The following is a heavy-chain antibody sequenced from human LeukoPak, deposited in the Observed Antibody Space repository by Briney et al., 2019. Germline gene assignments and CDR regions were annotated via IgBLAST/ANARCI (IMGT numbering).Heavy chain of an antibody. CDR2: IYYSGGT. D-gene: IGHD3-3*01. V-gene: IGHV4-59*01. CDR1: GGSISSYY. Sequence: SETLSLTCTVSGGSISSYYWSWIRQPPGKGLEWIGYIYYSGGTNYNPSLKSRVTISVDTSKNQFSLKLSSVTAADTAVYYCARVRFLEWLPDAFDIWGQGTMVTVSS. CDR3: ARVRFLEWLPDAFDI. J-gene: IGHJ3*02.